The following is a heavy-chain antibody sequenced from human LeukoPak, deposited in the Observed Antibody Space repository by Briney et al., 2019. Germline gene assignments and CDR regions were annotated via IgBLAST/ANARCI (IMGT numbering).Heavy chain of an antibody. Sequence: ASVKVSCKASGYTFTGYYMHWVRQAPGQGLEWMGWINPNSGGTNYAQKFQGRVTMTRDTSISTAYMELSRLRSDDTAVYYCVRDRSSSSKGVYYYYYMDVWGKGTTVTVSS. CDR3: VRDRSSSSKGVYYYYYMDV. CDR2: INPNSGGT. D-gene: IGHD6-6*01. CDR1: GYTFTGYY. V-gene: IGHV1-2*02. J-gene: IGHJ6*03.